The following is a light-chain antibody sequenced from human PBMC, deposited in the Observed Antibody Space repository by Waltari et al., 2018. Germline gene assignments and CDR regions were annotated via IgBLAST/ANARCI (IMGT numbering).Light chain of an antibody. J-gene: IGKJ2*01. CDR1: QSISSY. CDR2: AAS. Sequence: DIQMTQSPSSLSASVGDRVTITCRASQSISSYLNWYQQKPGKAPKLLIHAASSLQSWVPSMFSGSGSGTDFTLTISSLQPEDFATYYCQQSYSTPYTFGQGTKLEIK. V-gene: IGKV1-39*01. CDR3: QQSYSTPYT.